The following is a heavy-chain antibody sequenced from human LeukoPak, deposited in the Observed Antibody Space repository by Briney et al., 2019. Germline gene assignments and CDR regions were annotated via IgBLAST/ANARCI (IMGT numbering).Heavy chain of an antibody. J-gene: IGHJ4*02. D-gene: IGHD3-22*01. CDR1: GGSFSGHY. CDR3: ARRDTYYYDSSGYRPGSHFDY. V-gene: IGHV4-34*01. Sequence: SETLSLTCAVSGGSFSGHYWNWIRQPPGKGLEWIGEINHGGSTNYNPSLKSRVTISVDTSQNQFSLRLSSVTAADTAVYYCARRDTYYYDSSGYRPGSHFDYWGQGTLVTVSS. CDR2: INHGGST.